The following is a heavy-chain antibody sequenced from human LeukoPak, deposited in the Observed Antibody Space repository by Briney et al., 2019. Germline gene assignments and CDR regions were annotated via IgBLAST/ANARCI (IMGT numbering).Heavy chain of an antibody. Sequence: SETLSLTCAVYGGSFSGYYWSWIRQPPGKGLEWIGEINHSGSTNYNPSLKSRVTISVDTSKNQFSLKLSSVTAADTAVYYCAREDGDYAANFDYWGQGTLVTVSS. CDR2: INHSGST. CDR3: AREDGDYAANFDY. J-gene: IGHJ4*02. D-gene: IGHD4-17*01. V-gene: IGHV4-34*01. CDR1: GGSFSGYY.